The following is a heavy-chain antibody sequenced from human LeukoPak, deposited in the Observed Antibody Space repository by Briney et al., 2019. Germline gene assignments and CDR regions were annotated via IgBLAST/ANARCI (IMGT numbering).Heavy chain of an antibody. CDR1: GFTFSSYA. V-gene: IGHV3-30*04. CDR2: ISYDGSNK. CDR3: ARDPVATINYFDY. J-gene: IGHJ4*02. Sequence: PGGSLRLSCAASGFTFSSYAMHWARQAPGKGLEWVAVISYDGSNKYYADSVKGRFTISRDNSKNTLYLQMNSLRAEDTAVYYCARDPVATINYFDYWGQGTLVTVSS. D-gene: IGHD5-12*01.